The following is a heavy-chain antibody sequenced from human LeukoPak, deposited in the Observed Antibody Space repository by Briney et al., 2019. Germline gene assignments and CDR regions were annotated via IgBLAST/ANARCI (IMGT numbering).Heavy chain of an antibody. D-gene: IGHD6-13*01. V-gene: IGHV4-59*07. J-gene: IGHJ4*02. CDR2: IYYSGST. CDR3: ARGRSWDNFDY. Sequence: PSDTLSLTCTVSGGSISSYYWSWIRQPPGKGLEWIGYIYYSGSTNYNPSLKSRVTISVDTSKNQFSLKLSSVTAADTAVYYCARGRSWDNFDYWGQGTLVTVSS. CDR1: GGSISSYY.